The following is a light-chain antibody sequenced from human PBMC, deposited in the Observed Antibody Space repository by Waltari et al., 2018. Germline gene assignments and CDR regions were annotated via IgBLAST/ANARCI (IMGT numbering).Light chain of an antibody. CDR2: MAS. Sequence: DLQMTQSPSTLSASVGDRVTISRRASQSVGTWLAWYQQKPGKAPKLLIYMASSLESGVPSRFSGSGSGTEFTLTISSLQPDDFATYTCQQYSSFSTFGQGTKV. CDR3: QQYSSFST. CDR1: QSVGTW. J-gene: IGKJ2*01. V-gene: IGKV1-5*03.